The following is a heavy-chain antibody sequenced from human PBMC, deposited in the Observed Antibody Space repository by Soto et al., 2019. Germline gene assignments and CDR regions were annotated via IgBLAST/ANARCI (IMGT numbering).Heavy chain of an antibody. Sequence: EVQLLESGGGLVQPGGSLRLSCAASGFAFSNYAMNWVRQAPGKGLEWVSIISGSGGTTYYTDSVKGRITISRDNSKKTLYLQMSSLLAEVSDVYYCVKGSDCSSFSFFARVDSLGQGTLITVTS. V-gene: IGHV3-23*01. D-gene: IGHD2-2*01. CDR3: VKGSDCSSFSFFARVDS. CDR2: ISGSGGTT. CDR1: GFAFSNYA. J-gene: IGHJ4*02.